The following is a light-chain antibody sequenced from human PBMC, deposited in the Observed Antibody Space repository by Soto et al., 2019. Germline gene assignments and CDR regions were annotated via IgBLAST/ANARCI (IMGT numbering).Light chain of an antibody. CDR3: QQYNIYPWT. Sequence: DIQMTQSPSTLSASVGDRVTLTCRASQSISSWLAWFQQKPGKAPKLLIYKASSLESGVPSRFSGSGSGTDFTLTISRLQPDDFATYYCQQYNIYPWTFGQGTEVDIK. J-gene: IGKJ1*01. CDR2: KAS. V-gene: IGKV1-5*03. CDR1: QSISSW.